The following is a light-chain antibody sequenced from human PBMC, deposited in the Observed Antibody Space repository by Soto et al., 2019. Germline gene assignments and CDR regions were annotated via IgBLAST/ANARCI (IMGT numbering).Light chain of an antibody. V-gene: IGKV1-27*01. Sequence: DIQMTQSPSSLSASVGDRVTITCRASQGISNYLAWYQQKPGKVPKLLIYHASTLQSGVPSRFSGSGSGTDFTLTITNMQTEDVATYYCQRYNTAPRTFGQGTKVDIK. CDR2: HAS. J-gene: IGKJ1*01. CDR3: QRYNTAPRT. CDR1: QGISNY.